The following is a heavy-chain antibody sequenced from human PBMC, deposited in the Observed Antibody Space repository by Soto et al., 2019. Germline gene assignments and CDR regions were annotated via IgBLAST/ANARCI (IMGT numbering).Heavy chain of an antibody. CDR3: AREGIVATIIDY. CDR2: IRGYNGDT. D-gene: IGHD5-12*01. CDR1: GYNFTHYG. Sequence: QVQLVQSGGEVKKPGASVKVSCRASGYNFTHYGITWVRQAPGQGLEWMGWIRGYNGDTKYAQKLQDRVTMTTDTSTSTAYMEMRNLKTDDTAVYYCAREGIVATIIDYWGQGTLVIVSS. V-gene: IGHV1-18*01. J-gene: IGHJ4*02.